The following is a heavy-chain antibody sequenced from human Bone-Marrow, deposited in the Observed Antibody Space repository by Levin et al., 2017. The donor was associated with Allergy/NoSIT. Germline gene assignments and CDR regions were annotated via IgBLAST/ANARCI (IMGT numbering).Heavy chain of an antibody. J-gene: IGHJ2*01. CDR1: GYTFTGYY. CDR2: INPNSGGT. CDR3: AKERGAGHWYFDP. D-gene: IGHD1-1*01. Sequence: ASVKVSCKASGYTFTGYYMHWVRQAPGQGLEWVGRINPNSGGTNYAQKFQGRVTMTRDTSISTAYMELTSLRSDDTAVYYCAKERGAGHWYFDPWGRGTLVTVS. V-gene: IGHV1-2*06.